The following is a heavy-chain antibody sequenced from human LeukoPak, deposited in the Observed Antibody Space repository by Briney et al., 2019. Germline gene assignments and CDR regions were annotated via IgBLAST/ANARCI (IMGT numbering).Heavy chain of an antibody. CDR3: AREWFGELLLGY. Sequence: GRSLTLSCAASGFTFSSYAMHWVPQAPGKGLEWVAVISYDGSNKYYADSVKGRLTISRDNSKNTLYLQMNSLRAEDTAVYDCAREWFGELLLGYWGQGTLVTVSS. D-gene: IGHD3-10*01. V-gene: IGHV3-30-3*01. CDR2: ISYDGSNK. CDR1: GFTFSSYA. J-gene: IGHJ4*02.